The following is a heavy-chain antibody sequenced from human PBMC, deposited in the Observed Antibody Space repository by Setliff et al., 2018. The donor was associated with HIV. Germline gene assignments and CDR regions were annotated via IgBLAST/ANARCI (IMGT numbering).Heavy chain of an antibody. CDR2: MNPNSGNT. CDR3: ASPTAIPH. Sequence: ASVKVSCKASGYTFTSYDINWVRQATGQGLEWMGWMNPNSGNTGYVQKFQDRVTMTRNTSISTAYMELSSLRSEDTAVYYCASPTAIPHWGQGTLVTVSS. CDR1: GYTFTSYD. D-gene: IGHD2-21*02. V-gene: IGHV1-8*01. J-gene: IGHJ4*02.